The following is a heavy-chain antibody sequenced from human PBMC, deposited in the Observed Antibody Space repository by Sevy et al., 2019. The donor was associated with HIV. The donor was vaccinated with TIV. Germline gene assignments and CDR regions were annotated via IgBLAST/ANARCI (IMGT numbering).Heavy chain of an antibody. CDR1: GYTLTELS. V-gene: IGHV1-24*01. D-gene: IGHD3-22*01. CDR2: FDPEDGET. J-gene: IGHJ3*02. Sequence: ASVKVSCKVSGYTLTELSMHWVRQAPGKGLEWMGGFDPEDGETIYAQKFQGRVTMTKDTSTDTAYMELSSLRSEDTAVYYSATLGRSGYCYQRSNQNAFDIWGQGTMVTVSS. CDR3: ATLGRSGYCYQRSNQNAFDI.